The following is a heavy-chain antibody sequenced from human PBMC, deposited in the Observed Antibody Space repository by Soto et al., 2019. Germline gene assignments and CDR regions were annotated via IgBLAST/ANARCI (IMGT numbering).Heavy chain of an antibody. CDR1: GGSINTFY. J-gene: IGHJ4*02. CDR2: IFSSGST. Sequence: KPSETLSLTCTVSGGSINTFYWSWVRQPAGKGLEWIGRIFSSGSTSFNPSLESRVAMSVDTSKNHFSLNLSSVTAADMAVYYCAREGSYSAYNFAHGIQLWSFDFWGQGAPVTAPQ. V-gene: IGHV4-4*07. D-gene: IGHD5-12*01. CDR3: AREGSYSAYNFAHGIQLWSFDF.